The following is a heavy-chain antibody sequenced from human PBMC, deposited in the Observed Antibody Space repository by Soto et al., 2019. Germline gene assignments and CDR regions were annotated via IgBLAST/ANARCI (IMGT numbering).Heavy chain of an antibody. CDR1: GFNVTNTY. J-gene: IGHJ3*02. Sequence: GESLKISCAVSGFNVTNTYMSWVRQAPGKGLEWVSVIYRGFSTFYADSVKGRFTVSRDDSKNTVSLQMNSLRAEDTAVYYCARPRRASSRDDSFDIWGQGTMVTVSS. D-gene: IGHD3-3*01. V-gene: IGHV3-53*01. CDR2: IYRGFST. CDR3: ARPRRASSRDDSFDI.